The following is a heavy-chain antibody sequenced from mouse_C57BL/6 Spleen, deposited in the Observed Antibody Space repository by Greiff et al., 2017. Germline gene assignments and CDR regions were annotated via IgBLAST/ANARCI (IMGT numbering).Heavy chain of an antibody. CDR3: AREGDLLVGARDY. Sequence: QVQLQQPGAELVMPGASVKLSCKASGYTFTSYWMHWVKQRPGQGLEWIGEILPGSGSTNYNEKFKGKATFTADTSSNTAYMQLSSLTTEDCGIFFCAREGDLLVGARDYWGQGTSVTVS. CDR1: GYTFTSYW. V-gene: IGHV1-9*01. D-gene: IGHD2-1*01. CDR2: ILPGSGST. J-gene: IGHJ4*01.